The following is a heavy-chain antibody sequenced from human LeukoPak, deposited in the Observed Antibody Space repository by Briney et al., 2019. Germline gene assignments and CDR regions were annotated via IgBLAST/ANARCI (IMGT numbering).Heavy chain of an antibody. CDR1: GSTFSDYH. J-gene: IGHJ4*02. D-gene: IGHD6-6*01. CDR2: INPKSGDA. Sequence: GASVKVSCKASGSTFSDYHINWVRQASGQGPEWMGWINPKSGDAKYGQAFQGRVTMTRDTSISTAYMELSRLRSDDTAVYYCARDQALFSSIAAPFDYWGQGTLVTVSS. V-gene: IGHV1-2*02. CDR3: ARDQALFSSIAAPFDY.